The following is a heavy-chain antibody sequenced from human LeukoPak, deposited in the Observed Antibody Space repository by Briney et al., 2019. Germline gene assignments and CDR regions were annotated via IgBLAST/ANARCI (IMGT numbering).Heavy chain of an antibody. D-gene: IGHD4-17*01. CDR3: ARGAHLYGDYSHDAFDI. CDR2: IYSGGST. V-gene: IGHV3-53*04. J-gene: IGHJ3*02. CDR1: GFTVSSNY. Sequence: PGGSQRLSCAASGFTVSSNYMSWVRQAPGKGLEWVSVIYSGGSTYYADSVKGRFTISRHNSKNTLYLQMNSLRAEDTAVYYCARGAHLYGDYSHDAFDIWGQGTMVTVSS.